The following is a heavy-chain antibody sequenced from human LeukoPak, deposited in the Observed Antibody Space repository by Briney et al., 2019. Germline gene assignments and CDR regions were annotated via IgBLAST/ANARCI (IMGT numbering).Heavy chain of an antibody. D-gene: IGHD5-12*01. J-gene: IGHJ4*02. Sequence: GESLRLSCAASGFTFSSHWMTWVRQAPGKGLEWVANMKQYASEKAYVDSVKGRFTIYRDNVKNSLYLQMNSLRAEDTAVYYCARDEYSGYWGQGTLVTVS. CDR3: ARDEYSGY. V-gene: IGHV3-7*05. CDR2: MKQYASEK. CDR1: GFTFSSHW.